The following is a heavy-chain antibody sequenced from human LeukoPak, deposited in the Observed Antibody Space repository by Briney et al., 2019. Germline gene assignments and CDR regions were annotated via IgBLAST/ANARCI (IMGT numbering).Heavy chain of an antibody. CDR1: GFTFSGYW. Sequence: GGSLRLSCAASGFTFSGYWMYWVRQSPGKGLEWVANINQDGSKISYVESVRGRFTISRDNAKNSLFLQMNSLRGEDTAVYYCEGGTYWGQGTLVTVSS. CDR3: EGGTY. CDR2: INQDGSKI. D-gene: IGHD3-16*01. V-gene: IGHV3-7*02. J-gene: IGHJ4*02.